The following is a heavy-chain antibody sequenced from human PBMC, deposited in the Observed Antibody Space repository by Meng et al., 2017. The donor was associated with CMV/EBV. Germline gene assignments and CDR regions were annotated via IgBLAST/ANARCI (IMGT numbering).Heavy chain of an antibody. D-gene: IGHD3-22*01. CDR3: VRDQGGESMIAVLIERFGMDV. CDR1: GFTFSSYW. J-gene: IGHJ6*02. CDR2: ISYDGSNK. Sequence: GGSLRLSCAASGFTFSSYWMHWVRQAPGKGLEWVAVISYDGSNKYTADSVQGRLTISRDNSKNNLYLQMNSLTVEDTAVYYCVRDQGGESMIAVLIERFGMDVWGQGTTVTVSS. V-gene: IGHV3-30*03.